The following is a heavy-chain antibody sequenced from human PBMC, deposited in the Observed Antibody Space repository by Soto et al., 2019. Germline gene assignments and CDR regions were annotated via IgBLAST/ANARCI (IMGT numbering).Heavy chain of an antibody. CDR2: ISYDGSNK. Sequence: GGSLRLSCAASGFTFSSYGMHWVRQAPGKGLEWVAVISYDGSNKYYADSVKGRFTISRDNSKNTLYLQMNSLRAEDTAVYYCAKDVTSPPVAIYDSYGMDIWGQGTTVTVYS. CDR1: GFTFSSYG. D-gene: IGHD3-3*01. J-gene: IGHJ6*02. V-gene: IGHV3-30*18. CDR3: AKDVTSPPVAIYDSYGMDI.